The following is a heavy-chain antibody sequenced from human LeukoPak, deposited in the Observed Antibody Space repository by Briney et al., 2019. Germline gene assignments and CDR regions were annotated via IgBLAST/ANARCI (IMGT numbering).Heavy chain of an antibody. CDR1: GFTFSNYA. D-gene: IGHD3-10*01. Sequence: PGGSLRLSCEAPGFTFSNYAMHWVRQAPGKGLEWVSIISSGGVYEYYADSVKGRFTISRDNSKNTLYLQLNSLGPEDTAVYYCARDSTYYYDSGSSGPHYFDNWGQGTLVTVSS. CDR2: ISSGGVYE. V-gene: IGHV3-30*01. CDR3: ARDSTYYYDSGSSGPHYFDN. J-gene: IGHJ4*02.